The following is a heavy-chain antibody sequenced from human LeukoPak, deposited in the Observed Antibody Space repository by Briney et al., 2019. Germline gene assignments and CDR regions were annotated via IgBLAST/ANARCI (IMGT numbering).Heavy chain of an antibody. CDR3: ARDVSSGWWGRAY. D-gene: IGHD6-19*01. CDR1: GFTFSSYA. Sequence: PGRSLRLSCAASGFTFSSYAMHWVRQAPGKGLEWVAVISYDGSNKYYADSVKGRFTISRDNSKNTLYLQMNSLRAEDTAVYYCARDVSSGWWGRAYWGQGTLVTVSS. V-gene: IGHV3-30-3*01. J-gene: IGHJ4*02. CDR2: ISYDGSNK.